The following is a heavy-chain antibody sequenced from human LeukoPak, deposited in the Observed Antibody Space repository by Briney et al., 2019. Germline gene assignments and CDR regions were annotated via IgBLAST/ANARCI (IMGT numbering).Heavy chain of an antibody. J-gene: IGHJ4*02. CDR3: TREGPDSSGYSFDY. V-gene: IGHV3-53*01. CDR2: IYSGGTT. CDR1: GFTFSSYP. D-gene: IGHD3-22*01. Sequence: PGGSLGLSCAASGFTFSSYPMSWVRQAPGKGLEWVSIIYSGGTTYYADSVKGRFTISRDNPKNTLYLQMNSLRAEDTAVYYCTREGPDSSGYSFDYWGRGTLVTVSS.